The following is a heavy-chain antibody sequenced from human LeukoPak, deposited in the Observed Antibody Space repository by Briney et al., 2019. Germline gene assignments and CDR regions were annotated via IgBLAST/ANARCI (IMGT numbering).Heavy chain of an antibody. Sequence: GGSLRLSCAASGVTFNIYALSWVRQAPEKGLEWVSAIRGSGVGTYYAASVKGRFTISRDNSKNTLYLQMNSLGAEDTAVHYCAKDRGGRGLGGGAFDVWGQGTMVTVPS. D-gene: IGHD3-10*01. J-gene: IGHJ3*01. CDR3: AKDRGGRGLGGGAFDV. V-gene: IGHV3-23*01. CDR1: GVTFNIYA. CDR2: IRGSGVGT.